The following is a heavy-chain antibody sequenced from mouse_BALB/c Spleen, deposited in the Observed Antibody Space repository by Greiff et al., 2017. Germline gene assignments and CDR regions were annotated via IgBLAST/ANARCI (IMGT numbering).Heavy chain of an antibody. CDR3: ARQSYDYDFDY. J-gene: IGHJ2*01. D-gene: IGHD2-4*01. CDR2: ISSGGSYT. Sequence: EVKLVESGGDLVKPGGSLKLSCAASGFTFSSYGMSWVRQTPDKRLEWVATISSGGSYTYYPDSVKGRFTISRDNAKNTLYLQMSSLKSEDTAMYYCARQSYDYDFDYWGQGTTLTVSS. V-gene: IGHV5-6*02. CDR1: GFTFSSYG.